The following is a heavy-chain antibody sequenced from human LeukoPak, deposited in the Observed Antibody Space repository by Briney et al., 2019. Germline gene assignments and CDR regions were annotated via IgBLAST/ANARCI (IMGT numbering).Heavy chain of an antibody. J-gene: IGHJ4*02. CDR2: IYYSGST. CDR3: ARDRIQLWSSYFDY. Sequence: PSETLSLTCTVSGGSISSGGYYWSWIRQHPGKGLEWIGYIYYSGSTYYNPSLKSRVTISVDTSKNQFSLKLSSVTAADTAVYYCARDRIQLWSSYFDYWGQGTLVTVSS. V-gene: IGHV4-31*03. D-gene: IGHD5-18*01. CDR1: GGSISSGGYY.